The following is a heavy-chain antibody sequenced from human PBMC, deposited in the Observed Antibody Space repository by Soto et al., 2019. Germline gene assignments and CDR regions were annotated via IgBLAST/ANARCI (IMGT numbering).Heavy chain of an antibody. CDR3: ARATTVTTLGVVRWFDP. D-gene: IGHD4-17*01. Sequence: QVQLVQSGAEVKKPGSSVKVSCKASGGTFSSYAISWVRQAPGQGLEWMGGIIPIFGTANYAQKFQGRVTITADESTSAAYMELSSLRSEDTAVYYCARATTVTTLGVVRWFDPWGQGTLVTVSS. CDR1: GGTFSSYA. J-gene: IGHJ5*02. V-gene: IGHV1-69*01. CDR2: IIPIFGTA.